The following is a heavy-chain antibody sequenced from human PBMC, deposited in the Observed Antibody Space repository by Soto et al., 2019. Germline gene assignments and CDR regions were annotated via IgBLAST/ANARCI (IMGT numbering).Heavy chain of an antibody. CDR2: ISAYNGNT. J-gene: IGHJ6*03. V-gene: IGHV1-18*01. D-gene: IGHD3-10*01. CDR3: ARYGSGSYYNVAYYYYYMDV. Sequence: ASVKVSCKASGYTFTSYGISWVRQAPGQGLEWMGWISAYNGNTNYAQKLQGRVTMTTDTSTSTAYMELRSLRSDDTAVYYCARYGSGSYYNVAYYYYYMDVWGKGTTVTVSS. CDR1: GYTFTSYG.